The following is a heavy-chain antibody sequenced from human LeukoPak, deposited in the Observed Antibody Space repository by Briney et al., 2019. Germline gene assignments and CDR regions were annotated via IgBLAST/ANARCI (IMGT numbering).Heavy chain of an antibody. CDR1: GFTFSSYW. D-gene: IGHD3-22*01. J-gene: IGHJ4*02. Sequence: PGGSLRLSCAASGFTFSSYWMNWVRQAPGKRLEWVANIKQDGSEKYYVDSVKGRFTISRDNANNSLYLQMNSLRAEDTAVYYCAKDFYYYDSSGYVLDYWGQGTLVTVSS. CDR3: AKDFYYYDSSGYVLDY. V-gene: IGHV3-7*01. CDR2: IKQDGSEK.